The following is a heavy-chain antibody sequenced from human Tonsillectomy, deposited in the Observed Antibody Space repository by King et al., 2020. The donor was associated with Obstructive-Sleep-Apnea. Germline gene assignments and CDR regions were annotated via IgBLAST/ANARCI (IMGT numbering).Heavy chain of an antibody. D-gene: IGHD6-19*01. CDR1: GFTFDDYA. J-gene: IGHJ4*02. CDR3: AKDKDSSGWYADY. V-gene: IGHV3-9*01. CDR2: ISWNSGSI. Sequence: VQLVESGGGLVQPGRSLRLSCVASGFTFDDYAMHWVRQAPGKVLEWFSGISWNSGSIGYVDSVKGLFTISSDNVKKSLYLQMNSPRVEDTALYYCAKDKDSSGWYADYWGQGTLVTVSS.